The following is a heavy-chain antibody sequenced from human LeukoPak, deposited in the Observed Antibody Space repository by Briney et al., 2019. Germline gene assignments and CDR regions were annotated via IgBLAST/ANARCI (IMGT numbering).Heavy chain of an antibody. CDR2: INPNSGGT. D-gene: IGHD6-19*01. J-gene: IGHJ4*02. Sequence: ASVKVSCKASGYTFTSYGISWVRQAPGQGLEWMGWINPNSGGTNYAQKFQGRVTMTRDTSISTAYMELSRLRSDDTAVYYCAKSKRGIAVAEDYWGQGTLVTVSS. CDR1: GYTFTSYG. CDR3: AKSKRGIAVAEDY. V-gene: IGHV1-2*02.